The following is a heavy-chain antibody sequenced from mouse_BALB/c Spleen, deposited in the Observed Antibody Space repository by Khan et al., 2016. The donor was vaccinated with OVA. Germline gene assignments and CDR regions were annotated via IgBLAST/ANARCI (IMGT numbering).Heavy chain of an antibody. CDR2: ISSIGSYT. Sequence: EVELVESGGDLVKPGGSLKLSCAASGFTFSSYGMSWVRQTPDKRLEWVATISSIGSYTYYPDSVKGRFTISRDNGKNTLYLQMSSLKSANTAMYYCARRATATNFDYWGQGTTLTVSS. V-gene: IGHV5-6*01. D-gene: IGHD1-2*01. CDR3: ARRATATNFDY. J-gene: IGHJ2*01. CDR1: GFTFSSYG.